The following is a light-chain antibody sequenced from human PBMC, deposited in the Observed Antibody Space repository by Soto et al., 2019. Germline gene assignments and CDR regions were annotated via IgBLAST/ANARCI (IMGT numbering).Light chain of an antibody. CDR1: SSDVGSYDR. V-gene: IGLV2-18*02. Sequence: QSALTQPPSVSASPGQSVTISCTGNSSDVGSYDRVSWYQQPPGTAPKLMIYEVSNRPSGVPDRFSGSKSGNTASLTISGLQAEDEADYFCASYTTSSAFVVFGGGTKVTVL. CDR2: EVS. CDR3: ASYTTSSAFVV. J-gene: IGLJ2*01.